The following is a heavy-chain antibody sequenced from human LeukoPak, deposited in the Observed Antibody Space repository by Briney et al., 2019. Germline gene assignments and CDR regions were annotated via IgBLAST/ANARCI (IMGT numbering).Heavy chain of an antibody. CDR1: GGSISSSSYY. V-gene: IGHV4-39*07. CDR2: IYYSGST. J-gene: IGHJ4*02. D-gene: IGHD6-19*01. Sequence: SETLSFTCTVSGGSISSSSYYWGWIRQPPGKGLEWIGSIYYSGSTYYNPSLKSRVTISVDTSKNQFSLKLSSVTAADTAVYYCARDRSLAVAGSFDYWGQGTLVTVSS. CDR3: ARDRSLAVAGSFDY.